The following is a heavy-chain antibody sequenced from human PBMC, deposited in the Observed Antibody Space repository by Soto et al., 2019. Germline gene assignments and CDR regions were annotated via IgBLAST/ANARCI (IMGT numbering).Heavy chain of an antibody. D-gene: IGHD6-19*01. CDR3: AKDIAASGWYSLDY. J-gene: IGHJ4*02. V-gene: IGHV3-43*01. CDR1: GFTFDDYT. Sequence: EVQLVESGGVVVQPGGSLRLSCAASGFTFDDYTMHWVRQAPGKGLEWVSLISWDGGSTYYADSVKGRFTISRDNSKNFLYLQMNSLRTEDTALYCCAKDIAASGWYSLDYWGQGTLVTVSS. CDR2: ISWDGGST.